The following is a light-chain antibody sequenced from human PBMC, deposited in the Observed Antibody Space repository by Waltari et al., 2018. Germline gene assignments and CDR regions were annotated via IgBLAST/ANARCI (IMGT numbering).Light chain of an antibody. V-gene: IGKV4-1*01. CDR2: WAS. J-gene: IGKJ1*01. Sequence: DIVLTQSPDSLAVSLGERATINCKSSQSVLYNSNSNNLLGWYQQKPGQPPKLLIYWASTRESGVPDRFSGSGSGTDFTLTISSLQAEDVAVYYCQQYYNTRTIGQGTKVEIK. CDR3: QQYYNTRT. CDR1: QSVLYNSNSNNL.